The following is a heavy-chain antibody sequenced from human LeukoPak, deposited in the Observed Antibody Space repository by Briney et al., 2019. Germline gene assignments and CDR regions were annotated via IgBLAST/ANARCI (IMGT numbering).Heavy chain of an antibody. J-gene: IGHJ6*03. Sequence: SQTLSLTCTVSGGSISSGDYYWSWIRQPPGKGLEWIGYIYYSGSTYYNPSLKSRVTISVDTSKNQFSLKLSSVTAADTAVYYCARQDIVVVPAADAYYYYYYMDVWGKGTTVTVSS. CDR3: ARQDIVVVPAADAYYYYYYMDV. D-gene: IGHD2-2*01. CDR1: GGSISSGDYY. CDR2: IYYSGST. V-gene: IGHV4-30-4*08.